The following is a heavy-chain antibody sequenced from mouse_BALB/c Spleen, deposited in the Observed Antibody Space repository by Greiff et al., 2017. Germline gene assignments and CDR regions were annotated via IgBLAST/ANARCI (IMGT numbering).Heavy chain of an antibody. CDR1: GYTFTSYW. Sequence: QVQLQQSGAELAKPGASVKMSCKASGYTFTSYWMHWVNQRPGQGLEWIGYINPSTGYTEYNQKFKDKATLTADKSSSTAYMQLSSLTSEDSAVYYCARRDYDNYWGQGTTLTVSS. CDR2: INPSTGYT. V-gene: IGHV1-7*01. CDR3: ARRDYDNY. D-gene: IGHD2-4*01. J-gene: IGHJ2*01.